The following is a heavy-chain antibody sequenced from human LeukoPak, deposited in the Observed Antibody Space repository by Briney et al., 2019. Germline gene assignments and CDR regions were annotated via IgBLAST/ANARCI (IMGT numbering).Heavy chain of an antibody. D-gene: IGHD4-17*01. J-gene: IGHJ4*02. Sequence: SETLSLTCTVSGGSISSSSYYWGWIRQPPGKGLEWIGSIYYSGSTYYNPSLKSRVTISVDTSKNQFSLKLSSVTAADTAVYYCARAPLRSTATMFDYWGQGTLVTVSS. V-gene: IGHV4-39*07. CDR1: GGSISSSSYY. CDR3: ARAPLRSTATMFDY. CDR2: IYYSGST.